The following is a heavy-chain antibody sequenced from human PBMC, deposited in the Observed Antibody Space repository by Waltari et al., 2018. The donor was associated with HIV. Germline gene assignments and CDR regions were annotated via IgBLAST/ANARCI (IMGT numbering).Heavy chain of an antibody. D-gene: IGHD3-3*01. J-gene: IGHJ6*02. Sequence: QVQLVQSGTEVKKPGASVRVSCKAAGYTLTGYDMNWVRQATGQGLEWMGWMNPESGNTAYAHKFQGRVTMTRNTSIRTAYMELTSLRSEDTAVYYCARGPPNDLWPPQTRHMDVWGQGTTVTVSS. CDR1: GYTLTGYD. V-gene: IGHV1-8*01. CDR2: MNPESGNT. CDR3: ARGPPNDLWPPQTRHMDV.